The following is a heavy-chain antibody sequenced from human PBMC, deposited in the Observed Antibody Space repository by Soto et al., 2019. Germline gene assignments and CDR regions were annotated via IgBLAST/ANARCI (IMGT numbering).Heavy chain of an antibody. D-gene: IGHD6-25*01. J-gene: IGHJ6*01. V-gene: IGHV4-39*01. Sequence: PSETLSLTCTVSVGSISSSSYYLGWILQPPGKGLEWIGSIYYSGSTYYNPSLKSRVTISVDTSKNQFSLKLSSVTAADTAVYYCARQRLDYYCYGMEFWGQGTTVTVSS. CDR2: IYYSGST. CDR3: ARQRLDYYCYGMEF. CDR1: VGSISSSSYY.